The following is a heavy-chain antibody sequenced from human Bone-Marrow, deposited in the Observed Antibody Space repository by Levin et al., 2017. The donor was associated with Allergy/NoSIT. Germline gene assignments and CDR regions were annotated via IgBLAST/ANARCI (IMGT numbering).Heavy chain of an antibody. D-gene: IGHD3-22*01. CDR2: IHLDGTEE. Sequence: GESLKISCAGSGFTFSAYWMTWVRQAPGKGLEWVANIHLDGTEEHYVDSAKGRFIISRDNAKNSLYLQMNTLRADDTAVYYCARIYDSTGYYSGVGSFDIWGLGTMVTVSS. J-gene: IGHJ3*02. CDR3: ARIYDSTGYYSGVGSFDI. V-gene: IGHV3-7*01. CDR1: GFTFSAYW.